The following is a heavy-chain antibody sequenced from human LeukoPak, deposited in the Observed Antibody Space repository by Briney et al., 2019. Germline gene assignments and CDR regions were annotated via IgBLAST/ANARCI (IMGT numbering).Heavy chain of an antibody. CDR3: ARAPNYYDSSGYYSPDAFDI. Sequence: SETLSLTCTVSGGSIRSSYYYWGWIRQPPGKGLEWIGSIYDSGSTYYNPSLKSRVTISVDKSKNQFSLKLSSVTAAGTAVYYCARAPNYYDSSGYYSPDAFDIWGQGTMVTVSS. J-gene: IGHJ3*02. CDR1: GGSIRSSYYY. CDR2: IYDSGST. V-gene: IGHV4-39*07. D-gene: IGHD3-22*01.